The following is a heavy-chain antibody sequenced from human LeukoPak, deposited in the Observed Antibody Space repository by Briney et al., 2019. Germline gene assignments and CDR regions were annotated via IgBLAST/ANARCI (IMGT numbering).Heavy chain of an antibody. CDR1: GGSISSYY. D-gene: IGHD6-13*01. CDR3: AREVAVVGTYYHGLDV. CDR2: IYYSGST. V-gene: IGHV4-59*12. J-gene: IGHJ6*02. Sequence: PSETLSLTCTVSGGSISSYYWSWIRQPPGKGLEWIGYIYYSGSTYYNPSLKNRVTISIDTSKNQFSLKVSSVTAADTAVFYCAREVAVVGTYYHGLDVWGPGATVTVSS.